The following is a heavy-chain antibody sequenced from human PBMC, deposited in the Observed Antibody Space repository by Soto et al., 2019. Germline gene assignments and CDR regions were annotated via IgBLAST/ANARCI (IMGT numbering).Heavy chain of an antibody. CDR2: IWYDGSNK. J-gene: IGHJ4*02. CDR3: ARDRLEMATTFYFDY. Sequence: GESLKISCAASGFTFSSYGMHWVRQAPGKGLEWVAVIWYDGSNKYYADSVKGRFTISRDNSKNTLYLQMNSLRAEDTAVYYCARDRLEMATTFYFDYWGQGTLVTVSS. CDR1: GFTFSSYG. V-gene: IGHV3-33*01. D-gene: IGHD1-26*01.